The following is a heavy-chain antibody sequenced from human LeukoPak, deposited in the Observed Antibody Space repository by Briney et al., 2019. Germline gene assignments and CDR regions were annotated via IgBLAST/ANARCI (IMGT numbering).Heavy chain of an antibody. CDR1: GYTFTSYG. V-gene: IGHV1-18*01. CDR3: TRVLVLSGSYPYFDY. CDR2: ISAYNGNT. Sequence: ASVKVSCKASGYTFTSYGISWVRQAPGQGLEWMGWISAYNGNTNYAQKLQGRVTMTTDTSTSTAYMELRSLRSDDTAVYYCTRVLVLSGSYPYFDYWGQGTLVTVSS. J-gene: IGHJ4*02. D-gene: IGHD1-26*01.